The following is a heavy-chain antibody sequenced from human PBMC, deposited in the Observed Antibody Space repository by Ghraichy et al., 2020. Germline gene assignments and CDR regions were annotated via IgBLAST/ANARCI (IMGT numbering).Heavy chain of an antibody. CDR3: ARDAGRYYYYGMDV. CDR2: ISAYNGNT. Sequence: ASVKVSCKASGYTFTSYGISWVRQAPGQGLEWMGWISAYNGNTNYAQKFQGRVTMTTDTSTSTAYMELRSLRSDDTAVYYCARDAGRYYYYGMDVWGQGTTVTVSS. CDR1: GYTFTSYG. V-gene: IGHV1-18*01. J-gene: IGHJ6*02.